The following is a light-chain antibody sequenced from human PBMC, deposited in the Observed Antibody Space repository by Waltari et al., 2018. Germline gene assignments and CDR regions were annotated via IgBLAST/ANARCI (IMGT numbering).Light chain of an antibody. V-gene: IGKV3-15*01. J-gene: IGKJ2*03. CDR2: AAS. Sequence: EIVMTQSPATLSVSPGESAALSCRASQIVSTNLAWYQQKPGQAPRLLIYAASTRASGIPARFRGSGSGTVFTLTISSLQSEDFAVYYCQQYNTWPRSFGQGTRLDFK. CDR1: QIVSTN. CDR3: QQYNTWPRS.